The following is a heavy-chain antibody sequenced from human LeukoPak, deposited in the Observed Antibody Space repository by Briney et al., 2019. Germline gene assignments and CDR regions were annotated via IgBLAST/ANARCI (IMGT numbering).Heavy chain of an antibody. CDR2: IYYSGST. J-gene: IGHJ5*02. V-gene: IGHV4-59*08. D-gene: IGHD2-15*01. Sequence: PSETLSLTCTVSGGSISSYYWSWIRQPPGKGLEWIGYIYYSGSTNYNPSLKSRVTISVDMSKNQFSLKLSSVTAADTAVYYCARQLGYCSGGSCYGNWFDPWGQGTLVTVSS. CDR1: GGSISSYY. CDR3: ARQLGYCSGGSCYGNWFDP.